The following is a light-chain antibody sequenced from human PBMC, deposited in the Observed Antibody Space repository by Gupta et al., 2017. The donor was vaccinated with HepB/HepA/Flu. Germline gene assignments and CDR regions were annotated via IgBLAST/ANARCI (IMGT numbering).Light chain of an antibody. J-gene: IGLJ2*01. CDR3: FSYTANSVV. Sequence: QSALTKPRSVSGYPGQSVTIYCPGISSDVGGYNYISWYQQHPGKGPRLMIYDVSKRPSGVPDRLSGSKSGNTASLTISGLQAEDEADYYCFSYTANSVVFGGVTKLTVL. CDR2: DVS. CDR1: SSDVGGYNY. V-gene: IGLV2-11*01.